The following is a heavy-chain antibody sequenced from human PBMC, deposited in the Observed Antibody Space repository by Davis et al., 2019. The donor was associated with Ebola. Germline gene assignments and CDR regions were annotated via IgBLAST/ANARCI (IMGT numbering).Heavy chain of an antibody. J-gene: IGHJ4*02. CDR3: ARAYCSTTSCSTSTSYFDH. Sequence: ASVKVSCKASGYTFTTYGISWVRQAPGQGLEWMGWISAYNGDTNYAQQFQGKITVTTDTSTSTAYMELRSLRSDDTAVYYCARAYCSTTSCSTSTSYFDHWGQGTLVTVSS. CDR1: GYTFTTYG. D-gene: IGHD2-2*01. CDR2: ISAYNGDT. V-gene: IGHV1-18*01.